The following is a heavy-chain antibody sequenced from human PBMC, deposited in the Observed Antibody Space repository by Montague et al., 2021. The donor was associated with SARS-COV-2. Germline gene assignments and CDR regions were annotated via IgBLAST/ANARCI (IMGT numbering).Heavy chain of an antibody. V-gene: IGHV4-39*01. CDR3: ATLGNNYYDSSGYGDV. J-gene: IGHJ6*02. CDR1: GGSISSSSYY. Sequence: SETLSLICTVSGGSISSSSYYWGWIRQPPGKGLEWNGSIYYSGSTYYNPSLKSRVTISVDTSKNQFSLKLSSATAADTAVYYCATLGNNYYDSSGYGDVWGQGTTVTVSS. D-gene: IGHD3-22*01. CDR2: IYYSGST.